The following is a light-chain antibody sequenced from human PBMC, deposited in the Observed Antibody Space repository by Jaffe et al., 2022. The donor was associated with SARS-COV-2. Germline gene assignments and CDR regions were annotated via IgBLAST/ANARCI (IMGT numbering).Light chain of an antibody. Sequence: DIVMTQSPDSLAVSLGERATINCKSSQNIVYSPNNKNYLAWYQQKPRQPPKLLIYWASTRESGVPDRFSGSGSGRDFTLTISGLQAEDVAVYYCQQYYSTPVTFGQGTRLEIK. CDR2: WAS. J-gene: IGKJ5*01. CDR1: QNIVYSPNNKNY. V-gene: IGKV4-1*01. CDR3: QQYYSTPVT.